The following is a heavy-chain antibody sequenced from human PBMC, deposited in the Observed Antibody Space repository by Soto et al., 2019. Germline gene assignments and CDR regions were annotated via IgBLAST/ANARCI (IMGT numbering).Heavy chain of an antibody. CDR2: IYHSGNT. D-gene: IGHD2-2*01. V-gene: IGHV4-4*02. J-gene: IGHJ5*02. CDR1: GDSISSDYW. Sequence: QVQLQESGPGLVKPSGTLSLTCAVSGDSISSDYWWNWVRQPPGKGLEWIGEIYHSGNTNYNPSLKSRVTISVDKSKNHFSLKVTSVTAADTAVYYCATSMEPAASWFDPWGQGTLVTVSS. CDR3: ATSMEPAASWFDP.